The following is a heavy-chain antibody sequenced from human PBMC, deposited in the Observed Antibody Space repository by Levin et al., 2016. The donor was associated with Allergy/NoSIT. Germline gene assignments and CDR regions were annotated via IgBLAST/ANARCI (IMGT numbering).Heavy chain of an antibody. CDR1: GFMFSIYG. D-gene: IGHD4-17*01. V-gene: IGHV3-30*18. Sequence: GESLKISCAASGFMFSIYGMHWVRQAPGKGLEYVALISYDGGNKYYADSVKGRFTISRDNSKNTLYLQVNSLRAEDTAVYYCAKDHVEGDYASHLFDSWGQGTLVTVSS. CDR2: ISYDGGNK. CDR3: AKDHVEGDYASHLFDS. J-gene: IGHJ4*02.